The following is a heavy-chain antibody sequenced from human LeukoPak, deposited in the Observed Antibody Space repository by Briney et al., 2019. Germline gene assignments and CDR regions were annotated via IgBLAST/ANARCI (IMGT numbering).Heavy chain of an antibody. CDR2: IWYDGSNK. V-gene: IGHV3-33*01. D-gene: IGHD3-22*01. CDR1: GFTFRSYG. J-gene: IGHJ4*02. CDR3: ARDSYFDHSGGDFDY. Sequence: RGSLRLSCAASGFTFRSYGMHWVRQAPGKGLEWVADIWYDGSNKYYADSVKGRFTISRDNSKNTLYLQMNSLRAEDTAMYYCARDSYFDHSGGDFDYWGQGTLVTVCS.